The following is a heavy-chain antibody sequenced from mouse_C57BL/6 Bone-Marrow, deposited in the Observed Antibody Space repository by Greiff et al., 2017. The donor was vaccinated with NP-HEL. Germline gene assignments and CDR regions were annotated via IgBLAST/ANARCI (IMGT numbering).Heavy chain of an antibody. D-gene: IGHD4-1*01. CDR1: GYTFTSYW. Sequence: QVHVKQSGAELVKPGASVKVSCKASGYTFTSYWMHWVKQRPGQGLEWIGRIHPSDSDTNYNQKFKGKATLTVDKSSSTAYMQLSSLTSEDSAVYYCAIPGCLEYYFDYWGQGTTLTVSS. J-gene: IGHJ2*01. CDR2: IHPSDSDT. CDR3: AIPGCLEYYFDY. V-gene: IGHV1-74*01.